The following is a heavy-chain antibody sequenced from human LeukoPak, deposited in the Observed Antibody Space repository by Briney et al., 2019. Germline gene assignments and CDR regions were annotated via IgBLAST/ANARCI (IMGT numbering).Heavy chain of an antibody. J-gene: IGHJ4*02. CDR1: GFTFNSYW. V-gene: IGHV3-74*01. CDR2: INSDGSST. Sequence: GGSLRLSCAASGFTFNSYWVHWVRQAPGKGLVWVSRINSDGSSTSYADSVKGRFTISRDNAENTLFLQLNSLRAEDTAVYFCARGHLDFDYWGQGTLVTVSS. CDR3: ARGHLDFDY.